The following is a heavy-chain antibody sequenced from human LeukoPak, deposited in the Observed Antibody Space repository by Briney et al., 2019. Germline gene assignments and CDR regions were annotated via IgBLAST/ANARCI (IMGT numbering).Heavy chain of an antibody. Sequence: PGGSLRLSCAASGLTFSSYEMDWVRQAPGKGLEWVSYISSSGSSIYYADSVKGRFTISRDNAKKSLYLQMHSLRAEDTAVYYCARDSHKFDSSGYCPDAFDIWGQGTMVTVSS. J-gene: IGHJ3*02. V-gene: IGHV3-48*03. CDR3: ARDSHKFDSSGYCPDAFDI. CDR1: GLTFSSYE. D-gene: IGHD3-22*01. CDR2: ISSSGSSI.